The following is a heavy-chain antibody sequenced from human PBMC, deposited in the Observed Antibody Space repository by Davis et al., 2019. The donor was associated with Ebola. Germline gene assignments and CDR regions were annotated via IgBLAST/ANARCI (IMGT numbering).Heavy chain of an antibody. Sequence: PGGSLRLSCAASGFSFNNYAMHWVRQAPGKGLEWVAVVSHSERERFYADSVKGRFTISRDNSENTLYLQMNSLTADDTSVYYGARAGFDEFLDYWGQGTPVTVSS. CDR2: VSHSERER. V-gene: IGHV3-30*04. D-gene: IGHD3-3*01. CDR1: GFSFNNYA. CDR3: ARAGFDEFLDY. J-gene: IGHJ4*02.